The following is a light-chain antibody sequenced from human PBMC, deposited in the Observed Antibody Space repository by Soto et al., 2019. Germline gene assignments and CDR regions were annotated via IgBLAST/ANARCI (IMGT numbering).Light chain of an antibody. V-gene: IGKV1-5*03. J-gene: IGKJ4*01. Sequence: DIQITQSPSTLSGSVGDRVTITCRASQTISSWLAWYQQKPGKAPKLLIYKASTLKSGVPSRFSGSGSGTEFTLTISSLQPDDFATYYCQQYNSWLTFGGGTKVDIK. CDR2: KAS. CDR3: QQYNSWLT. CDR1: QTISSW.